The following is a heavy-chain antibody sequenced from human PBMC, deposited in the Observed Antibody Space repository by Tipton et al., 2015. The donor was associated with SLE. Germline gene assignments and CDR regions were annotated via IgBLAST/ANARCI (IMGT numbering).Heavy chain of an antibody. D-gene: IGHD7-27*01. CDR3: ARGHWGPHDACDI. CDR1: GFTFSSYW. J-gene: IGHJ3*02. V-gene: IGHV3-7*01. CDR2: IKQDGSET. Sequence: SLRLSCAASGFTFSSYWMTWVRQAPGKGLEWVANIKQDGSETYYVDSVKGRFTISRDNAKNSLFLQMNSLRAEDTATYFCARGHWGPHDACDIWGQGTTVTVSS.